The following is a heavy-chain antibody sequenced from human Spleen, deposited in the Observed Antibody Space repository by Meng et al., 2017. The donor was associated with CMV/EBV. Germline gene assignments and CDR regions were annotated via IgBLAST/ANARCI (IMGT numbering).Heavy chain of an antibody. J-gene: IGHJ5*02. CDR2: IIPILGIA. CDR3: ARRGIAAAGTDGWFDP. CDR1: GGPFSSYA. V-gene: IGHV1-69*10. Sequence: SGGPFSSYAISWVRQAPGQGLEWMGGIIPILGIANYAQKFQGRVTITADKSTSTAYMELSSLRSEDTAVYYCARRGIAAAGTDGWFDPWGQGTLVTVSS. D-gene: IGHD6-13*01.